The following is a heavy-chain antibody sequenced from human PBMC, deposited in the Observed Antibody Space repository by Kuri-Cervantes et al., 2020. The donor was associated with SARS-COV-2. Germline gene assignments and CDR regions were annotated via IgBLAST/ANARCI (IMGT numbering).Heavy chain of an antibody. CDR3: ARGRRTAMASLFDY. J-gene: IGHJ4*02. V-gene: IGHV3-48*01. CDR2: ISSSSSTI. CDR1: GFTFSSYS. Sequence: GESLKMSCAASGFTFSSYSMNWVRQAPGKGLEWVSYISSSSSTIYYADSVKGRFTISRDNAKNSLYLQMNSLRAEDTAVYYCARGRRTAMASLFDYWGQGTLVTVSS. D-gene: IGHD5-18*01.